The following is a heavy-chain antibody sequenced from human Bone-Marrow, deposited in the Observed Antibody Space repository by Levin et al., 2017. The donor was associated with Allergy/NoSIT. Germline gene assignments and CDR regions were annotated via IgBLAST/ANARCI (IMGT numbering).Heavy chain of an antibody. D-gene: IGHD2-21*02. Sequence: SETLSLTCTVSSGSINSHNYYWAWIRQPPGKGLEWIGRIYYNGNTYYNPSLRSRVILSVDTSKNQFSLKLSSVTAADTAVYYCARRVVAVVTALYGAFDLWGQGTVVAVSS. J-gene: IGHJ3*01. CDR1: SGSINSHNYY. V-gene: IGHV4-39*01. CDR3: ARRVVAVVTALYGAFDL. CDR2: IYYNGNT.